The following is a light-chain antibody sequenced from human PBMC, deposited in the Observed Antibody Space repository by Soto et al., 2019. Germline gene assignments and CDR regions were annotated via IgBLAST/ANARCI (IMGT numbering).Light chain of an antibody. CDR3: QQRSNWPPIT. CDR2: GAS. J-gene: IGKJ5*01. CDR1: QSVSSN. Sequence: EIVMTQSPATLSVSPGERATLSCRASQSVSSNLAWYQQTPGQAPRLLIYGASTRATGIPARFSGSGSGTDFTLTISSLEPEDFAVYYCQQRSNWPPITFGQGTRLEN. V-gene: IGKV3-11*01.